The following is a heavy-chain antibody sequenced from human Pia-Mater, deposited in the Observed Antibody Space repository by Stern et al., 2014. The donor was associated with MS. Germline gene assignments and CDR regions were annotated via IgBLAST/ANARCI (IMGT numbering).Heavy chain of an antibody. Sequence: VQLVESGPGLVKPSETLSLTCTVSGDSISRRSYYWSWIRQPPGKGLEXIGFIYYGGSTKYNPSLNSRVTILQDSSKNQISLKLNSVTAADSAVYYCARDGYSSTEYYLEYWGQGILVTVSS. V-gene: IGHV4-61*01. CDR2: IYYGGST. CDR3: ARDGYSSTEYYLEY. CDR1: GDSISRRSYY. J-gene: IGHJ4*02. D-gene: IGHD2-2*01.